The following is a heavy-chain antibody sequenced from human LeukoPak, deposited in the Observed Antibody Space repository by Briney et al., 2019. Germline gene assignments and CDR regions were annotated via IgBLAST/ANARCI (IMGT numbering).Heavy chain of an antibody. J-gene: IGHJ4*02. D-gene: IGHD6-19*01. CDR2: IYYSGST. V-gene: IGHV4-59*08. Sequence: GSLRLSCAASGFTFSSYAMSWVRQAPGKGLEWIGYIYYSGSTHYNPSLKSRVTISVDTSKNQFSLKLSSVTAADTAVYYCASHSSGWYFGYWGQGTLVTVSS. CDR3: ASHSSGWYFGY. CDR1: GFTFSSYA.